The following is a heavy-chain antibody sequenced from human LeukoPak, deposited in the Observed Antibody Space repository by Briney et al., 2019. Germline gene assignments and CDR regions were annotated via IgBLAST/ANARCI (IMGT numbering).Heavy chain of an antibody. V-gene: IGHV4-59*01. CDR1: RGSISGYY. D-gene: IGHD6-25*01. CDR3: ARGRGYADF. J-gene: IGHJ4*02. Sequence: SETLSLTCTVSRGSISGYYWSWIRQPPGKGLEWIGYIYYSGTTNYNPSLKSRVTILVDTSKNQFSLRLTSVTSADTALYYCARGRGYADFWGQGALVTVSS. CDR2: IYYSGTT.